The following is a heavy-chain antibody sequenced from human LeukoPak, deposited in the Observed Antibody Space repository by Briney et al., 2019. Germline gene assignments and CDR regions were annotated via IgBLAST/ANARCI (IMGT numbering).Heavy chain of an antibody. D-gene: IGHD5-12*01. V-gene: IGHV3-23*01. Sequence: GGSLRLSCAVSGFTFSSYAMNWVRQAPGKGLEWVSIIYGNGATTDHADSVKGRFTISRDDSKNTLYLQMNSLRAEATAVYYCARKYSGFDYWGQGTLVTVSS. J-gene: IGHJ4*02. CDR2: IYGNGATT. CDR1: GFTFSSYA. CDR3: ARKYSGFDY.